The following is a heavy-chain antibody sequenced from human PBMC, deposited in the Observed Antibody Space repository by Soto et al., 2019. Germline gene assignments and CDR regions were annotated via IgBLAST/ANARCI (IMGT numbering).Heavy chain of an antibody. CDR3: AREVSIAGELLEGNYFDY. J-gene: IGHJ4*02. D-gene: IGHD1-26*01. CDR2: IWYDGSNK. V-gene: IGHV3-33*01. Sequence: ESGGGVVQPGRSLRLSCAASGFTFSSYGMHWVRQAPGKGLEWVAVIWYDGSNKYYADSVKGRFTISRDNSKNTLYLQMNSLRAEDTAVYYCAREVSIAGELLEGNYFDYWGQGTLVTVSS. CDR1: GFTFSSYG.